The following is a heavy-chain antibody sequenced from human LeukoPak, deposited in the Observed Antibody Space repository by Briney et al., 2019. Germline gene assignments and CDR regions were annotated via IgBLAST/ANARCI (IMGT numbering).Heavy chain of an antibody. CDR1: GGSISSSGYY. CDR3: ARHEYSGSYYGLSWFDP. V-gene: IGHV4-39*01. CDR2: IYYSGST. J-gene: IGHJ5*02. Sequence: PSETLSLTCTVSGGSISSSGYYWGWIRQPPGKGLEWIASIYYSGSTYYNPSLKSRVTISVDTSKNQLSLKLSSLTAADTAVYYRARHEYSGSYYGLSWFDPWGQGTLVTVPS. D-gene: IGHD1-26*01.